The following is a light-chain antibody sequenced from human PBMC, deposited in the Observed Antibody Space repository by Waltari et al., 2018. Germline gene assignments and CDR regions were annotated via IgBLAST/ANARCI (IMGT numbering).Light chain of an antibody. J-gene: IGLJ3*02. V-gene: IGLV1-51*01. CDR1: DPNIGFNY. Sequence: QSALTQPPSVSAAPGQRVTVSCSGTDPNIGFNYVSWYQQFPGGAPNLVIYDNDKRPAGIPDRFSGSKSATSATLAITGLQAGDEAHYYCVSWDSRLSVAMFGGGTKLTVL. CDR2: DND. CDR3: VSWDSRLSVAM.